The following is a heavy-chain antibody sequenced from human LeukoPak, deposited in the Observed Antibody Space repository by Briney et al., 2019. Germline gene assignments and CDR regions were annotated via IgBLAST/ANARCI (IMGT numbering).Heavy chain of an antibody. CDR1: GGTFSSYA. CDR3: ARAGRWLRKLKSGDWFDS. V-gene: IGHV1-69*05. J-gene: IGHJ5*01. Sequence: SVKVSCKASGGTFSSYAISWVRQAPGQGLEWMGGIIPIFGTANYAQKFQGRVTIATDESTSTAYMELSSLRSEDTAVYYCARAGRWLRKLKSGDWFDSWGQGTLVTVCS. CDR2: IIPIFGTA. D-gene: IGHD5-24*01.